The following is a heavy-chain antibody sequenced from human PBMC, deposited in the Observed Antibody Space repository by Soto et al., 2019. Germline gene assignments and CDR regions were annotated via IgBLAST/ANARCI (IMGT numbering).Heavy chain of an antibody. V-gene: IGHV3-23*01. CDR1: GFTFSTDA. Sequence: EVQLLESGGGLVQPGGSLRLSCAASGFTFSTDALTWVRQAPGKGLEWVSSIGTHADTTYYVDSVKGRFSISRDNSKNTVYLQKSSLSAEDTAVYYCARHYVEVALNDAFDIWGRGTMVTVSS. J-gene: IGHJ3*02. CDR3: ARHYVEVALNDAFDI. D-gene: IGHD3-16*01. CDR2: IGTHADTT.